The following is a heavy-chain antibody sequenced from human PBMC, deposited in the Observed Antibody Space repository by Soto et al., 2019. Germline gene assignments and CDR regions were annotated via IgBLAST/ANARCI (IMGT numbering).Heavy chain of an antibody. CDR3: ARDWSSGELGY. D-gene: IGHD1-7*01. CDR2: ISAYNGNT. V-gene: IGHV1-18*01. J-gene: IGHJ4*02. Sequence: QVQLVQSGAEVKKPGASVKVSCKASGYTFTSYGISWVRQAPGQGLEWMGWISAYNGNTNYAQKLQGRVTMTTDTSTRTASMELTSLRSHDTAVHYCARDWSSGELGYWGQGTLVTVSS. CDR1: GYTFTSYG.